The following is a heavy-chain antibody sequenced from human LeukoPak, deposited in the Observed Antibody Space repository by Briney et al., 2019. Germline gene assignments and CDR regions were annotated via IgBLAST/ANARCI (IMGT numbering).Heavy chain of an antibody. CDR2: ISYDGSNK. Sequence: PGGSLRLSCAASGFTFSSYAMHWVRQAPGKGLEWVAVISYDGSNKYYADSVKGRFTISRDNSKNTLYLQMNSLRAEDTAVYYCAREPADYYYYYGMDAWGKGTTVTVSS. J-gene: IGHJ6*04. D-gene: IGHD2-2*01. V-gene: IGHV3-30*04. CDR1: GFTFSSYA. CDR3: AREPADYYYYYGMDA.